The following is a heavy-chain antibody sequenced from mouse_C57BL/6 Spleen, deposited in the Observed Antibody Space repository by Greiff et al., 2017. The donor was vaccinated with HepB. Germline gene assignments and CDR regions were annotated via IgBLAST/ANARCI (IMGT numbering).Heavy chain of an antibody. CDR2: ISSGSSTI. D-gene: IGHD4-1*01. J-gene: IGHJ4*01. V-gene: IGHV5-17*01. CDR1: GFTFSDYG. CDR3: ASNWDGYAMDY. Sequence: VQLKESGGGLVKPGGSLKLSCAASGFTFSDYGMHWVRQAPEKGLEWVAYISSGSSTIYYADTVKGRFTISRDNAKNTLFLQMTSLRSEDTAMYYCASNWDGYAMDYWGRGTSVTVSS.